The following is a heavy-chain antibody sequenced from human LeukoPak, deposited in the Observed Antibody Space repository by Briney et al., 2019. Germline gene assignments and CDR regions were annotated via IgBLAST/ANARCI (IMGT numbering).Heavy chain of an antibody. CDR2: ISACNGNT. V-gene: IGHV1-18*01. J-gene: IGHJ4*02. D-gene: IGHD3-22*01. CDR1: GYTFTSYG. Sequence: ASVKVSCKASGYTFTSYGISWVRQAPGQGLEWMGWISACNGNTNYAQKLQGRVTMTTDTSTSTAYMELRSLRSDDTAVYYCARNMYYYDSSGYAHFDYWGQGTLVTVSS. CDR3: ARNMYYYDSSGYAHFDY.